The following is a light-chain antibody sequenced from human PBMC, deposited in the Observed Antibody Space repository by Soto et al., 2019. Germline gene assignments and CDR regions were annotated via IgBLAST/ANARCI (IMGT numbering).Light chain of an antibody. Sequence: EIVLTQSPGTLSLSPGERATLSCRASQSVSSSYLAWDQQKPGQAHRLLIYGASIRATGIPDRFSGSGSGTDFTLTISRLEPEEFAVYYCQQYGRSPPYTFGQGTKLEIK. V-gene: IGKV3-20*01. J-gene: IGKJ2*01. CDR1: QSVSSSY. CDR3: QQYGRSPPYT. CDR2: GAS.